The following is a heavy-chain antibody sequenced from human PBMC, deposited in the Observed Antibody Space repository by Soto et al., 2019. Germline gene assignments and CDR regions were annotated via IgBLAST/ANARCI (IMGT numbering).Heavy chain of an antibody. D-gene: IGHD3-16*01. CDR1: GGSMSRYY. CDR3: ARARGGPLSFFDY. Sequence: GPGNPSGTLSLTCTVSGGSMSRYYWSWIRQPPGKGLEWIGYIYYSGSTSYNPSLKSRVTISVDTSKNQFSLKLSSVTAADTAVYYCARARGGPLSFFDYWGQGTLVTVSS. J-gene: IGHJ4*02. CDR2: IYYSGST. V-gene: IGHV4-59*01.